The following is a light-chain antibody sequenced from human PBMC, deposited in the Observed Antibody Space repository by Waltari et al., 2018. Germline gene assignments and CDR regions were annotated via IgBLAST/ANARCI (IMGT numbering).Light chain of an antibody. Sequence: DIQMTQSPFTLSASVGDRVTITCRASQRITSWLAWYQQKPGKAPKLLIHDASSLESGVPSRFSGSGSGTEFTLTISSLQPDDFATYYCQQYNSYSPTFGQGTKLAMK. J-gene: IGKJ2*01. CDR3: QQYNSYSPT. CDR1: QRITSW. CDR2: DAS. V-gene: IGKV1-5*01.